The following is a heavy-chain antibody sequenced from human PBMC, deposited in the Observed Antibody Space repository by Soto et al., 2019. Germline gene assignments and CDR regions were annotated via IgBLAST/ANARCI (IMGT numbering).Heavy chain of an antibody. Sequence: PGGSLRLSCAASGFTFSSYAMSWVRQSPGKGLEWVSAISGSGGSTYYADSVKGRFTISRDNSKNTLYLQMNSLRAEDTAVYYCAKGVRIAAAGTHLDYWGQGTLVTVSS. J-gene: IGHJ4*02. D-gene: IGHD6-13*01. V-gene: IGHV3-23*01. CDR1: GFTFSSYA. CDR2: ISGSGGST. CDR3: AKGVRIAAAGTHLDY.